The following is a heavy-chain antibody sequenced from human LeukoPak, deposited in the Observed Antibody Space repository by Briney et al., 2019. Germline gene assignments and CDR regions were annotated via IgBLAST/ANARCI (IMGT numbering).Heavy chain of an antibody. D-gene: IGHD2-2*01. J-gene: IGHJ4*02. CDR1: GGSIRNYH. CDR2: IYPSGST. CDR3: ARGLLCSSTSCYDDY. Sequence: SETLSLTCTVSGGSIRNYHWHWIRQPAGKGLEWIGRIYPSGSTNYNPSLRSRVTMSTDMSTNQFSLNLNSVTAADTAVYYCARGLLCSSTSCYDDYWGQGTLVTVSS. V-gene: IGHV4-4*07.